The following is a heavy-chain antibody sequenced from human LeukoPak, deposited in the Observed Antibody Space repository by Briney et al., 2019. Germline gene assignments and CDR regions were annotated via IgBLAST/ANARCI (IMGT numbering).Heavy chain of an antibody. CDR3: VRDWYSPNDFHY. CDR2: ISSSGSTI. Sequence: PGGSLRLSCAASGFTFSDYYMSWIRQAPGKGLEWVSYISSSGSTIYYADSVKGRFTISRDNAKNSLYLQMNSLRAEDTAVYYCVRDWYSPNDFHYWGQGTLVTVSS. J-gene: IGHJ4*02. D-gene: IGHD1-14*01. CDR1: GFTFSDYY. V-gene: IGHV3-11*04.